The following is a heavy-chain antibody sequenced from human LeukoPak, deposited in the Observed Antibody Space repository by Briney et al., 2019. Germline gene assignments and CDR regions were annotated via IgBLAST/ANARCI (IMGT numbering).Heavy chain of an antibody. CDR3: AREGQWLAETDDAFDI. J-gene: IGHJ3*02. D-gene: IGHD6-19*01. CDR1: GLTFSSYS. CDR2: ISSSSSYI. V-gene: IGHV3-21*01. Sequence: GGSLRLSCAASGLTFSSYSMNWVRQAPGKGLEWVSSISSSSSYIYYADSVKGRFTISRDNAKNSLYLQMNSLRAEDTAVYYCAREGQWLAETDDAFDIWGQGTMVTVSS.